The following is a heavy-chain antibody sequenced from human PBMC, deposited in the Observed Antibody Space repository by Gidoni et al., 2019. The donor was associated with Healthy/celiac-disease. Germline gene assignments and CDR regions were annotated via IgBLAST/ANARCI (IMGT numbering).Heavy chain of an antibody. D-gene: IGHD2-15*01. CDR3: ARDALGYCSGGSCSLYY. CDR1: EITFIRYA. CDR2: ISYDGINN. J-gene: IGHJ4*02. Sequence: QVQMVESGGGVVQPGRSLSISCAAAEITFIRYAMHWVGPAPGKGLEWVAVISYDGINNSYADSVKVRFTISRDNSKNTLYLQMNSLRAEDTAVYYCARDALGYCSGGSCSLYYWGQGTLATVSS. V-gene: IGHV3-30*04.